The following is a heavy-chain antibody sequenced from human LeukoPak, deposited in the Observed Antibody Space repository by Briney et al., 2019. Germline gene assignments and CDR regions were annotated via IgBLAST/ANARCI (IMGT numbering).Heavy chain of an antibody. J-gene: IGHJ5*02. D-gene: IGHD2-15*01. CDR2: INHSGST. CDR3: AREKQGYCSGGSCYSGWFDP. Sequence: SETLSLTCAVYGGSFSGYYWSWIRQPPGKGLEWIGEINHSGSTNYNPSLKSRVTISEDTSKNQFSLKLSSVTAADTAVYYCAREKQGYCSGGSCYSGWFDPWGQGTLVTVSS. V-gene: IGHV4-34*01. CDR1: GGSFSGYY.